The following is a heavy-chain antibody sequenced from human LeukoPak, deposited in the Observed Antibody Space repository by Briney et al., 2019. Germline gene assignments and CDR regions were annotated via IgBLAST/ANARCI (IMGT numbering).Heavy chain of an antibody. CDR1: GGSISSSSYY. Sequence: PSETLSLTCTVSGGSISSSSYYWGWIRQPPGKGLEWIGSIYYSGSTYYNPSLKSRVTISVDTSKNQFSLKLSSVTAADTAVYYCASLACVGGSCYSLDAFDIWGQGTMVTVSS. J-gene: IGHJ3*02. V-gene: IGHV4-39*07. CDR3: ASLACVGGSCYSLDAFDI. CDR2: IYYSGST. D-gene: IGHD2-15*01.